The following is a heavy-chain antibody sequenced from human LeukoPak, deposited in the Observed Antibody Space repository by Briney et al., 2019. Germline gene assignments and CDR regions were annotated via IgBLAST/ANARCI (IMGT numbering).Heavy chain of an antibody. CDR2: TSSSGSTI. Sequence: GGSLRLSCAASGFTFSDYYKSWIRQATGKGLEWVSYTSSSGSTIYYADSVKGRFTISRDNAKNSLYLQMNSLRAEDTAVYYCARDGCSSTSCYLPGAFDPWGQGTLVTVSS. CDR1: GFTFSDYY. D-gene: IGHD2-2*01. CDR3: ARDGCSSTSCYLPGAFDP. J-gene: IGHJ5*02. V-gene: IGHV3-11*01.